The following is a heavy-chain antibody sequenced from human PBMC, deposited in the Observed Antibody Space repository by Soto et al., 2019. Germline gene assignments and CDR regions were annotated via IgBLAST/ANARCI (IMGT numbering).Heavy chain of an antibody. J-gene: IGHJ6*02. CDR3: ARQGMAARKYYSTYLDV. V-gene: IGHV3-30-3*01. CDR1: GFTFRDYA. CDR2: ISSDATNK. Sequence: QVQLVESGGGVVQPGRSLRLSCAASGFTFRDYAMHWVRQAPGKGLEWVTLISSDATNKYLADSVKGRFTISRGNSKNTLYLQMNSLRVEDTGLYYCARQGMAARKYYSTYLDVWGQGTTVIV. D-gene: IGHD6-6*01.